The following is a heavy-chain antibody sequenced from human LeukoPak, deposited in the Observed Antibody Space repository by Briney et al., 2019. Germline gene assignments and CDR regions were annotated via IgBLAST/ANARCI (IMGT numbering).Heavy chain of an antibody. CDR1: GFTFSSYS. CDR2: ISSSSSYI. Sequence: GGSLRLSCAASGFTFSSYSMNWVRQAPGKGLEWVSSISSSSSYIYYADSVKGRFTISRDNAKNSLYLQMNSLRAEDTAVYYCARDSDADDAFDIWGQGTMVTVSS. CDR3: ARDSDADDAFDI. V-gene: IGHV3-21*01. J-gene: IGHJ3*02. D-gene: IGHD2-2*01.